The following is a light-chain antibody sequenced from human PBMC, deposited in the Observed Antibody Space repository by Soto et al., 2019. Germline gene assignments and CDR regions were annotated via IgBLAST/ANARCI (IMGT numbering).Light chain of an antibody. CDR1: QSMSSW. Sequence: DIQMTQSPSTLSASVGDRVTITCRASQSMSSWLAWYQQKPGKAPKLLIFAASTLVRGVPSRFSGRGSGTEFTLTISSLQADDYATFYCQQYHTDWTFGQGTKVDI. CDR2: AAS. V-gene: IGKV1-5*01. J-gene: IGKJ1*01. CDR3: QQYHTDWT.